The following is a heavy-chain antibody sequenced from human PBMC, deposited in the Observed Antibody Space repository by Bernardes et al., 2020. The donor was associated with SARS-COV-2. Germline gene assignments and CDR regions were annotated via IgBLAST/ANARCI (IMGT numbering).Heavy chain of an antibody. J-gene: IGHJ6*02. Sequence: ASVKVSCKVSGYTLTELSMHWVRQAPGKGLEWMGGFDPEDGETIYAQKFQGRVTMTEDTSTDTAYRELSSLRSEDTAVYYSATGFAVAGTRAYYYYYYGMDVWGQGTTVTVSS. CDR1: GYTLTELS. CDR3: ATGFAVAGTRAYYYYYYGMDV. V-gene: IGHV1-24*01. CDR2: FDPEDGET. D-gene: IGHD6-19*01.